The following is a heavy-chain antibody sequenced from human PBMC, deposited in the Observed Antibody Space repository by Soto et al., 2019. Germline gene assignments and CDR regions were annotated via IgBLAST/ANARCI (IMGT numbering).Heavy chain of an antibody. CDR1: GFAFNSYA. Sequence: GGSLRLSXVASGFAFNSYAMTWVRQAPGKGLEWVSTITNSGGSTYYADSVKGRFTISRDNSKNTLYMQMTTLTAEDTAIYYCTKEHDYGYYGWFDPWGQGTLVTVSS. V-gene: IGHV3-23*01. J-gene: IGHJ5*02. CDR3: TKEHDYGYYGWFDP. CDR2: ITNSGGST. D-gene: IGHD4-17*01.